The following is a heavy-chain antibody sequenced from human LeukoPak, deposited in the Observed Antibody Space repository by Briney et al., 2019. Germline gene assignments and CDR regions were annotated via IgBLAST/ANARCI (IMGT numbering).Heavy chain of an antibody. D-gene: IGHD6-19*01. CDR3: ARVGGAVAGGGDY. CDR1: GGTFSSYA. CDR2: IIPIFGTA. J-gene: IGHJ4*02. Sequence: SVKVSCKASGGTFSSYAISWVRQAPGQGLEWMGGIIPIFGTANYAQKLQGRVTMTTDTSTSTADMELRSLRSDDTAVYYCARVGGAVAGGGDYWGQGNLVTVSS. V-gene: IGHV1-69*05.